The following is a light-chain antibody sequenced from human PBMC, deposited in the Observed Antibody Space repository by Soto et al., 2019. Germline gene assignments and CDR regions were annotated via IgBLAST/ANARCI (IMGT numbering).Light chain of an antibody. V-gene: IGKV1-5*01. CDR2: ETS. CDR1: QSVSNW. Sequence: DIQMTQSPSTLSASVGDRVTISCRASQSVSNWLAWYQQKPGKAPTLLIFETSSLEVGVPSRFSGSGSGTEFTLTIGGLQPDDFATYYCQQYHRLMYTFGQGTKLEI. CDR3: QQYHRLMYT. J-gene: IGKJ2*01.